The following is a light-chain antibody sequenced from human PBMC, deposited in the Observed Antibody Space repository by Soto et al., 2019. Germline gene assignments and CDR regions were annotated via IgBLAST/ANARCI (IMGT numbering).Light chain of an antibody. CDR2: AAY. CDR1: QSITNN. J-gene: IGKJ1*01. CDR3: LQHYRYPRT. Sequence: DIQMTQSPCSLSASIGDRVTITCQASQSITNNLSWYQQKPGKAPKRLIYAAYTLQSGVPSRFSGSGSGTEFTLTISSLQAEDFATYYCLQHYRYPRTFGQGTKVDIK. V-gene: IGKV1-17*01.